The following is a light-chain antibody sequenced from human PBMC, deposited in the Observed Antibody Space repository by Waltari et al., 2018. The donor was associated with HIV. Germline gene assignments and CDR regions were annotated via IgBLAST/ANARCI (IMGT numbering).Light chain of an antibody. CDR2: DVI. Sequence: QSALTQPPSASGSPGQSVPLSCTGTSSYVGGYNYVSWHHQHPGKAPNLMIYDVIKRPAGVPDRFSGSKSGNTASLTVSGLQPEDEADYYCSSHAGSKVVFGGGTRLTVL. CDR3: SSHAGSKVV. J-gene: IGLJ2*01. V-gene: IGLV2-8*01. CDR1: SSYVGGYNY.